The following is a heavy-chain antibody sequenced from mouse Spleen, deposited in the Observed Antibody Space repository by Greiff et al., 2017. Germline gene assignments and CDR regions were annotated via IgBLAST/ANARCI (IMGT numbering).Heavy chain of an antibody. V-gene: IGHV1-9*01. D-gene: IGHD1-1*01. CDR3: ARPPSYYYGSSPWFAY. J-gene: IGHJ3*01. CDR2: ILPGSGST. Sequence: VQLQQSGAELMKPGASVKLSCKATGYTFTGYWIEWVKQRPGHGLEWIGEILPGSGSTNYNEKFKGKATFTADTSSNTAYMQLSSLTTEDSAIYYCARPPSYYYGSSPWFAYWGQGTLVTVSA. CDR1: GYTFTGYW.